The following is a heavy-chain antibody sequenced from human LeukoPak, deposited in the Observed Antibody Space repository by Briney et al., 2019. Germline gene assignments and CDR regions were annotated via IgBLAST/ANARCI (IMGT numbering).Heavy chain of an antibody. Sequence: ASVKVSCKASGYTFTSYDINWVRQATGQGLEWMGWMSPNSGNTGYAQKFQGRVTMTRNTSISTAYMELSSLRSEDTAVYYCARGRAAGRRNYGMDVWGQGTTVTVSS. V-gene: IGHV1-8*01. CDR1: GYTFTSYD. CDR2: MSPNSGNT. J-gene: IGHJ6*02. CDR3: ARGRAAGRRNYGMDV. D-gene: IGHD6-13*01.